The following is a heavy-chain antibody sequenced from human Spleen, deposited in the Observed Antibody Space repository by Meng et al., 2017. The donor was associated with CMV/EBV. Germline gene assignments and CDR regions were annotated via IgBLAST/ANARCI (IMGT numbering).Heavy chain of an antibody. Sequence: QRQLQKWGAVLLKPSETLSLTCAVYGGSFSGYYWSWIRQPPGKGLEWIGEINHSGSTNYNPSLKSRVTISVDTSKNQFSLKLSSVTAADTAVYYCARGDATVALDYWGQGTLVTVSS. CDR3: ARGDATVALDY. J-gene: IGHJ4*02. D-gene: IGHD4-23*01. CDR1: GGSFSGYY. CDR2: INHSGST. V-gene: IGHV4-34*01.